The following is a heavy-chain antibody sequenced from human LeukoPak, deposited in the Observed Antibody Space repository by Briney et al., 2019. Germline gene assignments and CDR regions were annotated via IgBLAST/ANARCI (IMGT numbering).Heavy chain of an antibody. CDR1: GFTFSSYG. CDR2: IRYDGSNK. Sequence: GGSLRLSCAASGFTFSSYGMHWVRQAPGKGLEWVAFIRYDGSNKYYADSVKGRFTISRDNSKNTLYLQMNSLRAEDTAVYYCAKSLRFLEWLSPADYWGQGTLVTVSS. V-gene: IGHV3-30*02. D-gene: IGHD3-3*01. CDR3: AKSLRFLEWLSPADY. J-gene: IGHJ4*02.